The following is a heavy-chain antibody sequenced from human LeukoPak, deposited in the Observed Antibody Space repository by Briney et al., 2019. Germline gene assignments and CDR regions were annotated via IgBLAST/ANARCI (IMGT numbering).Heavy chain of an antibody. CDR3: LAAAVTIG. CDR2: VNNDGSTT. CDR1: GFTFSSYW. D-gene: IGHD6-25*01. J-gene: IGHJ4*02. Sequence: GGSLRLSCAASGFTFSSYWMHWVRQAPGKGLVWVSRVNNDGSTTNYAASVKGRSTISRNNTNNTLYLQNNILNAEDTAFYFLLAAAVTIGWGQGTLVTVSS. V-gene: IGHV3-74*01.